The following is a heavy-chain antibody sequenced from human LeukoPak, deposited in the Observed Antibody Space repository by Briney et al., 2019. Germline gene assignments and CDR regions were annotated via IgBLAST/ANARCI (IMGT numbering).Heavy chain of an antibody. CDR2: IYYTPPSYTSGTS. CDR1: GGSISRSDYY. Sequence: LETLSLTCTVSGGSISRSDYYWGWIRQPPGKGLGWIGTIYYTPPSYTSGTSYFNPSLKSRATISFDTPRDQFPLKPRSVTAADTALYNCARQEGSAGEYNWLDPWGQGTLVTVSS. D-gene: IGHD3-10*01. J-gene: IGHJ5*02. CDR3: ARQEGSAGEYNWLDP. V-gene: IGHV4-39*01.